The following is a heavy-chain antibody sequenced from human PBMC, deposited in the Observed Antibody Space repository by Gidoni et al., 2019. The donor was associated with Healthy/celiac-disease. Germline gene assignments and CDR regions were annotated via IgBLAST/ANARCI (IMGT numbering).Heavy chain of an antibody. D-gene: IGHD2-2*01. CDR1: GFPFSSYS. CDR3: ARASGYCSSTSCYYYGMDV. V-gene: IGHV3-21*01. CDR2: ISSSSSYI. Sequence: EVQLVESGGGLVKPGGSLRLSCAASGFPFSSYSMNWVRQAPGKGLEWVSSISSSSSYIYYADSVKGRFTIYRDNDKNSLYLQMNSLRAEDTAVYYCARASGYCSSTSCYYYGMDVWGQGTTVTVSS. J-gene: IGHJ6*02.